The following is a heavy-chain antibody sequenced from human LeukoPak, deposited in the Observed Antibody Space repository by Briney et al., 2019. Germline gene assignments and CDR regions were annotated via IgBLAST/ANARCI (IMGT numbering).Heavy chain of an antibody. CDR2: VYTSGGT. CDR3: ARLQWLSTPFFDY. CDR1: GASISSGSYY. V-gene: IGHV4-61*02. D-gene: IGHD6-19*01. Sequence: PSETLSLTCTVSGASISSGSYYWSWIRQPAGRGLEWIGRVYTSGGTNYNPSLKSRVNISLDTPKNQFSLKLISVTAADTAVYFCARLQWLSTPFFDYWGQGTLVTVSS. J-gene: IGHJ4*02.